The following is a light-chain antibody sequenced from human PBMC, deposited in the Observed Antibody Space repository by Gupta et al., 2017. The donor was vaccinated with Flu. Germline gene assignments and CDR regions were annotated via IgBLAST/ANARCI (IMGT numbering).Light chain of an antibody. J-gene: IGLJ3*02. Sequence: QAVVPQEPSLTVSPGGTVTLTCGSTTGPVTSDHYPYWFQQKPGHAPRTLIYDTSNTQFWTPALFSGSPRGGKAALTLAGAQPEDEDDYYCLIFYGGARVFGGGTKLTVL. V-gene: IGLV7-46*01. CDR3: LIFYGGARV. CDR2: DTS. CDR1: TGPVTSDHY.